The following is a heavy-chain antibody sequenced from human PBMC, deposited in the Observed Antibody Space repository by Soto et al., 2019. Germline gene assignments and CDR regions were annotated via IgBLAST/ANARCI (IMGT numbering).Heavy chain of an antibody. CDR2: INPKSGGT. CDR3: VKPPVITASYYYYDMDV. CDR1: GYSFTDYH. V-gene: IGHV1-2*04. D-gene: IGHD4-4*01. J-gene: IGHJ6*02. Sequence: GASVKGSCKASGYSFTDYHIHWVREAPGQGLEWLGRINPKSGGTSTAQKFQGWVTMTTDTSISTASMELTRLTSDDTAVYYCVKPPVITASYYYYDMDVWGQGTTVTVSS.